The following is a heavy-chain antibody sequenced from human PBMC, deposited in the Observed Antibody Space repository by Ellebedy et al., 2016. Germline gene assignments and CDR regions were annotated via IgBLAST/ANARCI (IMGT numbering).Heavy chain of an antibody. CDR3: AFLRVGDAGFDY. CDR2: ISGSGSST. Sequence: GESLKISXAASGFTFSSYAMSWVRQAPGKGLKWVSAISGSGSSTYYADSVKGRFTISRDNSKNSLYLQMNSLRAEDTAVYYCAFLRVGDAGFDYWGQGTLVTVSS. J-gene: IGHJ4*02. D-gene: IGHD1-26*01. V-gene: IGHV3-23*01. CDR1: GFTFSSYA.